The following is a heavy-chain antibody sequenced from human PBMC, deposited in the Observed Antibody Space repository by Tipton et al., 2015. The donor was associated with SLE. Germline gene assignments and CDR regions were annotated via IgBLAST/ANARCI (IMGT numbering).Heavy chain of an antibody. CDR2: TNPSGNT. D-gene: IGHD5-12*01. CDR3: AGGGVATMGGYAFEI. V-gene: IGHV4-34*01. CDR1: GGSFSGYS. J-gene: IGHJ3*02. Sequence: TLSLTCAVYGGSFSGYSWSWIRQPPGKGLEWIGQTNPSGNTNYNPSLKSRVTMSVDTSKNQFSLRLNSVTAADTALYYCAGGGVATMGGYAFEIWGQGTMVTVSS.